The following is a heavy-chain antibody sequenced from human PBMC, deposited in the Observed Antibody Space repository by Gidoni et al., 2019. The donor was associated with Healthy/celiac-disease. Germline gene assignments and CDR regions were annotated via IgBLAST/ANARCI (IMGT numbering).Heavy chain of an antibody. Sequence: QVQLVQSGAEVKKPGSSGKGSCKAAGGTFSSYAISWVRQAPGQGLELMGGIIPIFGTANYAQKFQGRVTITADESTSTAYMELSSLRSEDTAVYYCAREVEDGYNPYYYGMDVWGQGTTVTVSS. CDR2: IIPIFGTA. CDR1: GGTFSSYA. V-gene: IGHV1-69*01. CDR3: AREVEDGYNPYYYGMDV. D-gene: IGHD5-12*01. J-gene: IGHJ6*02.